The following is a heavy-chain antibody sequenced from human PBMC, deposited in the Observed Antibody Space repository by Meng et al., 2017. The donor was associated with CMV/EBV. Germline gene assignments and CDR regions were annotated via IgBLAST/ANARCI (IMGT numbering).Heavy chain of an antibody. J-gene: IGHJ4*02. D-gene: IGHD3-10*01. V-gene: IGHV1-58*01. CDR3: AAYYGSGSYHNDY. Sequence: SVKVSCKASGFTFTSSAVQWVRQARGQRLEWIGWIVVGSGNTNYAQKFQERVTTTRDMSTSTAYMELSSLRSEDTAVYYCAAYYGSGSYHNDYWGQGTLVTVSS. CDR1: GFTFTSSA. CDR2: IVVGSGNT.